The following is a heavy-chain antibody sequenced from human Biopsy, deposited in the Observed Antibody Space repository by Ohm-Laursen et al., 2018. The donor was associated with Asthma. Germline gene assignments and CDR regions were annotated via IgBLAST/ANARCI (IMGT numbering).Heavy chain of an antibody. CDR2: IDQGGNEK. CDR1: GFSFSGYW. J-gene: IGHJ6*02. CDR3: AGDLGTTRMDV. D-gene: IGHD1-1*01. Sequence: SLRLSCAASGFSFSGYWMSWVRQAPGKGLEWLANIDQGGNEKYFVDSVKGRFTVSRDNPRNSLYLQMNSLRAEDTAVYYCAGDLGTTRMDVWGQGTTVTVSS. V-gene: IGHV3-7*01.